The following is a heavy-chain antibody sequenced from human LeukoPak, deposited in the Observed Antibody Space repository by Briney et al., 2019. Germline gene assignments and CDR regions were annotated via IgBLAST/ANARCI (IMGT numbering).Heavy chain of an antibody. D-gene: IGHD5-24*01. V-gene: IGHV1-18*01. Sequence: ASVKVSCKASGYTFTSYGVSWVRQAPGQGLEWMGWISAYNGNTNYAQKFQGRVTMTRDTSISTAYMELSRLRSDDTAVYYCARGGRDGYTHSYYFDYWGQGTLVTVSS. J-gene: IGHJ4*02. CDR3: ARGGRDGYTHSYYFDY. CDR2: ISAYNGNT. CDR1: GYTFTSYG.